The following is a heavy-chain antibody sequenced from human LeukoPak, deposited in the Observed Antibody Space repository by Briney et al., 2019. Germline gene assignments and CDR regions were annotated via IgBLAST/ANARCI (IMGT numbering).Heavy chain of an antibody. V-gene: IGHV4-4*07. CDR2: IYTSGST. J-gene: IGHJ5*02. Sequence: SETLSLTCTVSGYSISSGYYWSWIRQPAGKGLEWIGRIYTSGSTNYNPSLKSRVTMSVDTSKNQFSLKLSSVTAADTAVYYCARSVVAAKWVGWFDPWGQGTLVTVSS. D-gene: IGHD2-15*01. CDR1: GYSISSGYY. CDR3: ARSVVAAKWVGWFDP.